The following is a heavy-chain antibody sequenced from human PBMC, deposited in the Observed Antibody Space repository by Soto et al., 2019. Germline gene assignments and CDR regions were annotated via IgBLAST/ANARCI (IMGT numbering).Heavy chain of an antibody. D-gene: IGHD3-22*01. CDR2: IIPVFDTV. CDR3: ARGGSGYVWFNEF. CDR1: GGLFSSYA. J-gene: IGHJ4*02. Sequence: QEQLVQSGAEVKKSGSSVKVSCKDTGGLFSSYAVSWVRQAPGQGLEWMGGIIPVFDTVYYAQKFQVRVTITADESTNTAYMEISSLRSEDTAMYYCARGGSGYVWFNEFWGQGTLVTVSS. V-gene: IGHV1-69*01.